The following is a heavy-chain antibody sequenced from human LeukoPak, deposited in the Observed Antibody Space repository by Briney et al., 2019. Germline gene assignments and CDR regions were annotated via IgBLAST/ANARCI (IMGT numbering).Heavy chain of an antibody. CDR1: GYSISSGYY. CDR3: ARGVAGSSGLLYYFDY. Sequence: SETLSLTCTVSGYSISSGYYWGWIRQPPGKGLEWIGSIYHSGSTYYNPSLKSRVTISVDTSKNQFSLKLSSVTAADTAVYYCARGVAGSSGLLYYFDYWGQGALVIVSS. CDR2: IYHSGST. D-gene: IGHD6-25*01. V-gene: IGHV4-38-2*02. J-gene: IGHJ4*02.